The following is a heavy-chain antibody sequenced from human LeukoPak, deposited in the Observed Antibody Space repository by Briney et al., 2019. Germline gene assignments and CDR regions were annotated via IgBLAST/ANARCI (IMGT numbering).Heavy chain of an antibody. D-gene: IGHD4-17*01. J-gene: IGHJ4*02. V-gene: IGHV3-23*01. CDR1: GFTFSSYA. CDR3: AKNPTTVTSQEYY. CDR2: ISGSGGST. Sequence: PGASLRLSCAASGFTFSSYAMSWVRQAPGKGLNGSPAISGSGGSTYYADSVKGRFTISRDNSKNTLYLQMNSLRAEDTAVYYCAKNPTTVTSQEYYWGQGTLVTVSS.